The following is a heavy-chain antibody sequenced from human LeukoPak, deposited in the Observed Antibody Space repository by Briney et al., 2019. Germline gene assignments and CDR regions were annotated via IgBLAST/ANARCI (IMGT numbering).Heavy chain of an antibody. CDR2: ISSSSLYI. Sequence: GGSLRLSCAVSGFTLSSYSMKWVRQAPGRGLEWVSSISSSSLYIYYGDSVKGRFTISRDNAKSSLFLQMNSLRAEDTAVYYCANPKRTFDSWGQGTLVTISS. CDR3: ANPKRTFDS. CDR1: GFTLSSYS. V-gene: IGHV3-21*04. J-gene: IGHJ4*02.